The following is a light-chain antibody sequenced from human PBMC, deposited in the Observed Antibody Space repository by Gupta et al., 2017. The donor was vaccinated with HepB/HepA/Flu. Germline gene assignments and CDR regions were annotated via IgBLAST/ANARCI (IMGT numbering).Light chain of an antibody. CDR3: SAYTTSNTLL. J-gene: IGLJ2*01. Sequence: QSALTQPAPEPGSPGQSITISCTGTSSDIGTYSYVSWYQQHPGKAPKLMIYDVDNQPSGVSNRFSGAKSGNTASLTISGLQTEDEAEYYCSAYTTSNTLLFGGGTKVSVL. CDR1: SSDIGTYSY. V-gene: IGLV2-14*03. CDR2: DVD.